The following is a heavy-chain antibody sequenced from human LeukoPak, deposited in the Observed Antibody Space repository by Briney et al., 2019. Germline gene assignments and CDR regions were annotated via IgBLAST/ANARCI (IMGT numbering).Heavy chain of an antibody. CDR3: ARVHSSGQD. V-gene: IGHV1-8*01. CDR1: GYTFSTYD. J-gene: IGHJ4*02. Sequence: GASVNVSCTASGYTFSTYDINWVRQATGQGLEWMGWMNPNSGNTGYAQKFRGRVTMTRDTSITTAYLELSSLTSEDTAVYYCARVHSSGQDWGQGTLVTVSS. CDR2: MNPNSGNT. D-gene: IGHD3-22*01.